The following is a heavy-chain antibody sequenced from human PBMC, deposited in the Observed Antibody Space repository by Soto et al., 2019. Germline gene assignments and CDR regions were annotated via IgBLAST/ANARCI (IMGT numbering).Heavy chain of an antibody. D-gene: IGHD1-1*01. J-gene: IGHJ4*02. Sequence: SETLSLTCAVYGGSFSGYYWSWIRQPPGKGLEWIGEINHSGSTNYNPSLKSRVTISVDTSKNQFSLKLSSVTAADTAVYYCARHDNWNYYPFDYWGQGTLVTVSS. V-gene: IGHV4-34*01. CDR1: GGSFSGYY. CDR3: ARHDNWNYYPFDY. CDR2: INHSGST.